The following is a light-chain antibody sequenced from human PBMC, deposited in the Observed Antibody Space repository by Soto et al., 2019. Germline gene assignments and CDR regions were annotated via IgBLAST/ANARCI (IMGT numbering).Light chain of an antibody. Sequence: DIQMTQSPSSLSASVGDRVIITCQASHDINNFLNWYQQKPGKAPSLLIFDASKLEVGVPARFSGSGSGTHFSLTISSLQPEDIATYYCQQYNNLPLTFGGGTRVEIK. CDR1: HDINNF. CDR3: QQYNNLPLT. CDR2: DAS. V-gene: IGKV1-33*01. J-gene: IGKJ4*01.